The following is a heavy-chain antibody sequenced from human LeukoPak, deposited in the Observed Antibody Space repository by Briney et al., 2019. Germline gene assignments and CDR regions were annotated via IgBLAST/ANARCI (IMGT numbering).Heavy chain of an antibody. V-gene: IGHV4-34*01. J-gene: IGHJ5*02. CDR2: INHSGST. CDR1: GGSFSGYY. CDR3: ARGGNGFDP. Sequence: PSETLSLTCAVYGGSFSGYYWSWIRQPPGKGLEWIGEINHSGSTNYNPSLKSRVTITVDTSKNQFSLKLSSVTAADTAVYYCARGGNGFDPWGQGTLVTVSS. D-gene: IGHD2-8*01.